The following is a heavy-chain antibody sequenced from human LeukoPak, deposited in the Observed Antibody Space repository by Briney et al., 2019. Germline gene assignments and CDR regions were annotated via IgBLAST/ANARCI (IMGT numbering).Heavy chain of an antibody. CDR2: ISSSSSYI. V-gene: IGHV3-21*01. CDR1: GFTFSSYA. Sequence: GGSLRLSCAASGFTFSSYAMSWVRQAPGKGLEWVSSISSSSSYIYYADSVKGRFTISRDNAKNSLYLQMNSLRAEDTAVYYCASYGDLGYWGQGTLVTVSS. CDR3: ASYGDLGY. D-gene: IGHD4-17*01. J-gene: IGHJ4*02.